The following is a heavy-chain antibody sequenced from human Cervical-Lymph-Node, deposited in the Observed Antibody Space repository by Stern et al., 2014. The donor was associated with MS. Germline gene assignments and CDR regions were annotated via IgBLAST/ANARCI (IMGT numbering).Heavy chain of an antibody. V-gene: IGHV3-23*04. CDR1: EFTFSTYA. Sequence: EVQLVESGGGLAHPGRSLRLSCAASEFTFSTYAMTWVRQAPGKGLEWVATISASGNSTYFADSVKGRFTVSRDNSNNTVYLRMSNLTAEDTAIYFCAKDDGYIGFDYWGQGTPVTVSS. D-gene: IGHD5-18*01. CDR2: ISASGNST. CDR3: AKDDGYIGFDY. J-gene: IGHJ4*02.